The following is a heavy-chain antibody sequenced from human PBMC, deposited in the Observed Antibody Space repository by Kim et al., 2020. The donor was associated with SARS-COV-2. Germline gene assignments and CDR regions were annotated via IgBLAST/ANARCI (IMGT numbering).Heavy chain of an antibody. D-gene: IGHD1-26*01. CDR1: GGSFSGYY. CDR3: ASTIGSYYRYFDY. J-gene: IGHJ4*02. V-gene: IGHV4-34*01. CDR2: INHSGST. Sequence: ETLSLTCAVYGGSFSGYYWSWIRQPPGKGLEWIGEINHSGSTNYNPSLKSRVTISVDTSKNQFSLKLSSVTAADTAVYYCASTIGSYYRYFDYWGQGTLVTVS.